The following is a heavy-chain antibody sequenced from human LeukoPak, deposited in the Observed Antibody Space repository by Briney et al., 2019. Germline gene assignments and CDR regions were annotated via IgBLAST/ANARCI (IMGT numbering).Heavy chain of an antibody. V-gene: IGHV3-21*01. D-gene: IGHD3-22*01. CDR2: ISSISHYI. CDR3: TRDYYDSSGLPFDY. Sequence: PGGSLRLSCATSGFIFSTYTMNWVRQAPGKGLEWVSSISSISHYIYYADSVKGRFTISRDNAKNSLYLQMNSLRAEDTALYYCTRDYYDSSGLPFDYWGQGTLVTVSS. CDR1: GFIFSTYT. J-gene: IGHJ4*02.